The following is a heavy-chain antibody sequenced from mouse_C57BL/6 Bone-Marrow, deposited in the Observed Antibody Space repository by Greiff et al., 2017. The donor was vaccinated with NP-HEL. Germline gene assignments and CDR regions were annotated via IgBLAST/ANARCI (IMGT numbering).Heavy chain of an antibody. Sequence: EVKLMESGGGLVQSGRSLRLSCATSGFPFSDFYMAWVRQAPGEGLEWIAASRNKANDYTTEYSACVKGRFIVSSATSQTILYLQMYALSAEHTAIYYLARYATYDHDVGSRYLGVLGTGTTVTGSS. CDR1: GFPFSDFY. V-gene: IGHV7-1*01. D-gene: IGHD2-4*01. CDR2: SRNKANDYTT. CDR3: ARYATYDHDVGSRYLGV. J-gene: IGHJ1*03.